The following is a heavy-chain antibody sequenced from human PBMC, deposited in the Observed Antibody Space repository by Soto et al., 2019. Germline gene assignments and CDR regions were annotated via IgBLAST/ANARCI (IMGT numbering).Heavy chain of an antibody. CDR3: ARWDYYDSSVPLSDAFNL. CDR2: ISFDGSDK. D-gene: IGHD3-22*01. Sequence: GGSLRLSCAASGFIFSSYGMHWVRQAPGKGLEWVAVISFDGSDKYYADSVKGRFTISRDNAKNSLYLQMNSLRAEDTAVYYCARWDYYDSSVPLSDAFNLWGHATMFTVS. CDR1: GFIFSSYG. V-gene: IGHV3-30*03. J-gene: IGHJ3*01.